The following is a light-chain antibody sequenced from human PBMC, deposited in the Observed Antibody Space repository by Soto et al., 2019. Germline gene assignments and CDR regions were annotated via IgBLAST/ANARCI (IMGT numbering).Light chain of an antibody. CDR3: QQYHNWPPYT. Sequence: EIVMTQSPATLSVSPGERATLSCRASRSISSSLAWYQHKPGQAPRLLIYDASTRDTGIPARFSGSGSGTEFTLTISSLQSEDFAIYYCQQYHNWPPYTFGQGTKLEIK. V-gene: IGKV3-15*01. CDR2: DAS. J-gene: IGKJ2*01. CDR1: RSISSS.